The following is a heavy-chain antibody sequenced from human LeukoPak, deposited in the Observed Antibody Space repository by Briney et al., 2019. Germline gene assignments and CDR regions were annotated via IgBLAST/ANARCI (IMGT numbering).Heavy chain of an antibody. CDR1: GFTFSSYG. D-gene: IGHD3-3*01. V-gene: IGHV3-30*18. CDR2: ISYDGSNK. Sequence: GGSLGLSCAASGFTFSSYGMHWVRQAPGKGLEWVAVISYDGSNKYYADSVKGRFTISRDNSKNTLYLQVNSLRAEDTAVYYCAKGAQVTIFGHFDYWGQGTLVTVSS. CDR3: AKGAQVTIFGHFDY. J-gene: IGHJ4*02.